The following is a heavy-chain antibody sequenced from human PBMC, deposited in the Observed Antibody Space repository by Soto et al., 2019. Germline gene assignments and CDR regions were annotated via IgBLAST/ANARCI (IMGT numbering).Heavy chain of an antibody. Sequence: QVQLVESGGAVVQPGRSRRLSWAASGFTFSKYGMHWVRQAPGKGLEWVAVILHDGGDKRYGDSVKGRFTISRDNSKNTLYLQINSLRVEYTAVYYCARDDDRPDNGLDMWGQGTMVTVSS. J-gene: IGHJ3*02. CDR3: ARDDDRPDNGLDM. CDR1: GFTFSKYG. D-gene: IGHD2-8*01. V-gene: IGHV3-33*05. CDR2: ILHDGGDK.